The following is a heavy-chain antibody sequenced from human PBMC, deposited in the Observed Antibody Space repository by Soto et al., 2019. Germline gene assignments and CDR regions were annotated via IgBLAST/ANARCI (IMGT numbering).Heavy chain of an antibody. J-gene: IGHJ6*02. D-gene: IGHD3-22*01. Sequence: QVQLQESGPGLVKPSETLSLTCTVSGGSVSSGSYYWSWIRQPPGKGLEWIGYIYYSGSTNYNPSLKSRVTISVDTSKNQFSLKLSSVTAADTAVYYCARQQGDSSGWNYHYGMDVWGQGTTVTVSS. CDR2: IYYSGST. CDR1: GGSVSSGSYY. V-gene: IGHV4-61*01. CDR3: ARQQGDSSGWNYHYGMDV.